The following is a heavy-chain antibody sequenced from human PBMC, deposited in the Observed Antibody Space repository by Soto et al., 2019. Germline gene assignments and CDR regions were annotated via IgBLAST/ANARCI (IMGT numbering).Heavy chain of an antibody. D-gene: IGHD2-21*01. V-gene: IGHV1-69*01. CDR2: IXPIFGTA. CDR3: ARDQGGDPFDY. CDR1: GGTFSSYA. J-gene: IGHJ4*02. Sequence: XXPGSSVKVSCKASGGTFSSYAISWVRQAPGQGLEWMGGIXPIFGTANYAQKFQGRVTITADESTSTAYMELSSLRSEDTAVYYCARDQGGDPFDYWGQGTLVTVSS.